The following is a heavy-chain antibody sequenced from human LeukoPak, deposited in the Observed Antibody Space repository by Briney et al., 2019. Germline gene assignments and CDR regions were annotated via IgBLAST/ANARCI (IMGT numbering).Heavy chain of an antibody. CDR1: GFIFSTYA. Sequence: PGGALRLSCAASGFIFSTYATYWVRQAPRKGLEWGAVISYDGDDKYYADSVKGRFTISRDNSKNTLYLQMSSLRAEDTAVYYCARRPLRSIPVDYYYGMVVWGKGTTLTVSS. CDR2: ISYDGDDK. V-gene: IGHV3-30*04. J-gene: IGHJ6*04. CDR3: ARRPLRSIPVDYYYGMVV. D-gene: IGHD6-19*01.